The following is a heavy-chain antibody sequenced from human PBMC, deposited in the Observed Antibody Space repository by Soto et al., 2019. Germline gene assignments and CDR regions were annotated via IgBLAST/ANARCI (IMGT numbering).Heavy chain of an antibody. D-gene: IGHD2-2*01. J-gene: IGHJ6*02. Sequence: SETLSLTCAVYGGSFSGYYWSWIRQPPGKGLEWIGEINHSGSTNYNPSLKSRVTISVDTSKNQFSLKLSSVTAADTAVYYCARGGSYCSSTSCPHYYYYGMDVWGQGTTVTVSS. CDR1: GGSFSGYY. CDR3: ARGGSYCSSTSCPHYYYYGMDV. V-gene: IGHV4-34*01. CDR2: INHSGST.